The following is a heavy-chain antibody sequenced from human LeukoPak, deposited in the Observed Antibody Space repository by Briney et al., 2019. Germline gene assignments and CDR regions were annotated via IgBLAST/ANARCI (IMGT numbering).Heavy chain of an antibody. J-gene: IGHJ6*02. CDR3: ARPWNYYYYYGMDV. Sequence: PSETLSLTCTVSGGSISSGGYYWSWIRQHPGKGLEWVSSISSSSSYIYYADSVKGRFTISRDNAKNSLYLQMNSLRDEDTAVYYCARPWNYYYYYGMDVWGQGTTVTVSS. V-gene: IGHV3-21*01. CDR2: ISSSSSYI. CDR1: GGSISSGGYY. D-gene: IGHD1-1*01.